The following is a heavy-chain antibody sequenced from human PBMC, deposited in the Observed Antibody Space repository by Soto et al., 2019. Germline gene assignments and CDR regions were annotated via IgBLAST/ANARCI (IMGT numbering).Heavy chain of an antibody. CDR1: GFTFSSYG. CDR2: IWYDGSNK. Sequence: GGSLRLSCAASGFTFSSYGMHWVRQAPGKGLEWVAVIWYDGSNKYYADSVKGRFTISRDNSKNTLYLQMNSLRAEDTAVYYCARDGITMVRGGIIDYWGQGTLVTVSS. J-gene: IGHJ4*02. CDR3: ARDGITMVRGGIIDY. D-gene: IGHD3-10*01. V-gene: IGHV3-33*01.